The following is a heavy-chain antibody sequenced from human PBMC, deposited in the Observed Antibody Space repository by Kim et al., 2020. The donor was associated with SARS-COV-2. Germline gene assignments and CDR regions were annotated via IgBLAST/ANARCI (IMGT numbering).Heavy chain of an antibody. Sequence: ASGEGLLQGFWIHLHQLCYALGAPGPGQRPEWMGWINPANGNTRYSQNFQGRVTTTRDTSATTVYMELTALRSEDTAVYYCARGQYGSGSNNWFDPWGQGTLVTVSS. CDR2: INPANGNT. J-gene: IGHJ5*02. V-gene: IGHV1-3*01. CDR1: IHLHQLC. D-gene: IGHD3-10*01. CDR3: ARGQYGSGSNNWFDP.